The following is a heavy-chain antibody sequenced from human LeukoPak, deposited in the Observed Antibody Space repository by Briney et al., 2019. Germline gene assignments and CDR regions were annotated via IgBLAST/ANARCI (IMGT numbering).Heavy chain of an antibody. CDR2: IYSGGST. Sequence: GGSLRLSCAASGFTVSSNYMSWVRQAPGKGLEWVSVIYSGGSTYYADSVKGRFTISRDNSKNTLYLQINSLRAEDTAVYYCAREIYGDYDHDAFDIWGQGTMVTVSS. J-gene: IGHJ3*02. CDR3: AREIYGDYDHDAFDI. D-gene: IGHD4-17*01. CDR1: GFTVSSNY. V-gene: IGHV3-66*01.